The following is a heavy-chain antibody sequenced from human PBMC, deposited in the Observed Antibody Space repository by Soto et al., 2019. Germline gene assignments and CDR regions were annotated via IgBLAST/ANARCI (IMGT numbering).Heavy chain of an antibody. CDR3: TTTFEY. Sequence: EVQLVESGGGSVQPWGSLRLSCPASGITLRSYWMHWVRQAPGKGLVWVSRIDNDGSGTSYADFVEGRFTISRDDAKNTLYLQLNSLRADDTAVYYCTTTFEYWGRGTLVTVSS. J-gene: IGHJ1*01. CDR2: IDNDGSGT. CDR1: GITLRSYW. V-gene: IGHV3-74*01.